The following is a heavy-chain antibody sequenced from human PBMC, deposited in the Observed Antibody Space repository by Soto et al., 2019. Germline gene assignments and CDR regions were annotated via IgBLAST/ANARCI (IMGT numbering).Heavy chain of an antibody. CDR1: GFTFSTYD. V-gene: IGHV3-21*01. Sequence: PGGSLRLSCVASGFTFSTYDMNWVRQAPGKGLEWVSSINRASIYIYYADSVRGRFTISRDNAKNSLYLQMDSLRVEDTAVYYCARRTVTTYDYFDYWGQGTMVTVSS. J-gene: IGHJ4*02. D-gene: IGHD4-17*01. CDR2: INRASIYI. CDR3: ARRTVTTYDYFDY.